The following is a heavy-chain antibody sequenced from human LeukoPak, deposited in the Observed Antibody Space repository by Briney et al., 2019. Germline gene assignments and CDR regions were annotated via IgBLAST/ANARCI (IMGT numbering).Heavy chain of an antibody. CDR1: GGSISSSSYY. CDR3: ARHVGIAVAADY. J-gene: IGHJ4*02. D-gene: IGHD6-19*01. Sequence: PSETLSLTCTVSGGSISSSSYYWGWIRQPPGKGLEWIGSIYYSGSTYYNPSLKSRVTISVDTSKNQFSLKLSSVTAAGTAVYYCARHVGIAVAADYWGQGTLVTVSS. CDR2: IYYSGST. V-gene: IGHV4-39*01.